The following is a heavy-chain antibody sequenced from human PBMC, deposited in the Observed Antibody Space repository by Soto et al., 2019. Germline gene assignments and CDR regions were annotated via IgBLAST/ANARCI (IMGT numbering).Heavy chain of an antibody. CDR2: IHYSGST. Sequence: PSETLSLTCTVSGGSISSGDYYWSWIRQPPGKGLEWIGYIHYSGSTYYNPSLKSRVTISVDTSKNQVSLKLSSVTAADTAVYFCARVVQQWLALDYWGRGTLVTVSS. CDR1: GGSISSGDYY. CDR3: ARVVQQWLALDY. J-gene: IGHJ4*02. D-gene: IGHD6-19*01. V-gene: IGHV4-30-4*01.